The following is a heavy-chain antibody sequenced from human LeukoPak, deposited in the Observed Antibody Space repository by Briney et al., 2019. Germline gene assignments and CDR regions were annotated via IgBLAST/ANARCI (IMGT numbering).Heavy chain of an antibody. CDR2: IYYSGST. V-gene: IGHV4-59*12. CDR1: GGSISSYY. CDR3: AGGIVGATAVDY. J-gene: IGHJ4*02. D-gene: IGHD1-26*01. Sequence: SETLSLTCTVSGGSISSYYWSWIRQPPGKGLEWIGYIYYSGSTNYNPSLKSRVTISVDTSKNQFSLKLSSVTAADTAVYYCAGGIVGATAVDYWGQGTLVTVSS.